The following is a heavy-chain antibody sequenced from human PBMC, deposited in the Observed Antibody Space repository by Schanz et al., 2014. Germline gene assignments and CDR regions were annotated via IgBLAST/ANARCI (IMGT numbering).Heavy chain of an antibody. Sequence: EVKMVESGGGLVKPGGSLRLSCAASGFTFSSYAMGWVRQARGKGLEWVSYISGSSRTIYYADSMKGRFTVSRDNAENALYLQMNSLRAEDTGLYFCARGGSGSHYRLDYWGQGTLVTVSS. J-gene: IGHJ4*02. CDR3: ARGGSGSHYRLDY. CDR1: GFTFSSYA. V-gene: IGHV3-48*01. CDR2: ISGSSRTI. D-gene: IGHD1-26*01.